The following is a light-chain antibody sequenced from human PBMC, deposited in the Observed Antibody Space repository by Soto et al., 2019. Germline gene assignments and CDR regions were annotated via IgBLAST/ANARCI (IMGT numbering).Light chain of an antibody. J-gene: IGKJ2*01. Sequence: DIQMTQSPSTLSASVGDRVTITCRAIQSISSWLAWYQQKPGKAPKLLIYDASSLESGVPSRFSGSGSGTEFTLTISSLQPDDFSTYYCQQYNSYSYTFGQWTKLDIK. CDR3: QQYNSYSYT. CDR2: DAS. CDR1: QSISSW. V-gene: IGKV1-5*01.